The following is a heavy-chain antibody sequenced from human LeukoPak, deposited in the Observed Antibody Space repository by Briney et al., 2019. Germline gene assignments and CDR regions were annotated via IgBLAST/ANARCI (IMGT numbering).Heavy chain of an antibody. CDR1: GDRVSRNSAA. V-gene: IGHV6-1*01. D-gene: IGHD3-10*01. Sequence: SQTLSLTCAISGDRVSRNSAAWHWISQSPSRDLEWLGRTYYRSKWHNYYAVSEKSRITISPDTSKNHSSMQLNSVTPEDTAVYYCAREDFGITMVRGVIWWFDPWGQGTLVTVSS. J-gene: IGHJ5*02. CDR2: TYYRSKWHN. CDR3: AREDFGITMVRGVIWWFDP.